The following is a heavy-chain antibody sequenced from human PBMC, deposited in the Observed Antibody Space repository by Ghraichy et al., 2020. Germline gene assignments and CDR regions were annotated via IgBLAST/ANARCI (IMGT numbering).Heavy chain of an antibody. V-gene: IGHV3-21*01. CDR2: ISSSSSYI. CDR3: ARVVSLPKSYYFDY. CDR1: GFTFSSYS. Sequence: GESLNISCAASGFTFSSYSMNWVRQAPGKGLEWVSSISSSSSYIYYADSVKGRFTISRDNAKNSLYLQMNSLRAEDTAVYYCARVVSLPKSYYFDYWGQGTLVTVSS. J-gene: IGHJ4*02. D-gene: IGHD2-15*01.